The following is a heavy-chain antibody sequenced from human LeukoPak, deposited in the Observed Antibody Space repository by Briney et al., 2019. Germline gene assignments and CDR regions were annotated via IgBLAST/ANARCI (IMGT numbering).Heavy chain of an antibody. CDR3: AKGEAIFGVVISLP. CDR1: GFTFSSYA. V-gene: IGHV3-23*01. J-gene: IGHJ5*02. Sequence: PGGSLRLSCAASGFTFSSYAMSWVRQAPGKGLEWVSAISGSGGSTYYADSVKGRFTISRDNSKNTLYLQMNSLRAEDTAVYYCAKGEAIFGVVISLPWGQGTLVTVSS. D-gene: IGHD3-3*01. CDR2: ISGSGGST.